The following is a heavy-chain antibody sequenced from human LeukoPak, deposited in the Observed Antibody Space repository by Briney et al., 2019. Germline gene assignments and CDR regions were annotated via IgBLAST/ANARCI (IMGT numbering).Heavy chain of an antibody. J-gene: IGHJ3*02. D-gene: IGHD3-9*01. CDR3: ARDKGGDIFDPFDI. CDR1: GYTFTSYA. Sequence: ASVKVSCKASGYTFTSYAMNWVRQAPGQGLEWMGWINTNTGNPTYAQGFTGRFVFSLDTSVSTAYLQISSLKAEDTAVYYCARDKGGDIFDPFDIWGQGTMVTVSS. CDR2: INTNTGNP. V-gene: IGHV7-4-1*02.